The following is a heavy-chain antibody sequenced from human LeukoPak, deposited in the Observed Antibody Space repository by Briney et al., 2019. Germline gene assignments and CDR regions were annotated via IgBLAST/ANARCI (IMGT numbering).Heavy chain of an antibody. CDR2: IRYDGSNK. CDR1: GFTFSSYG. D-gene: IGHD4-23*01. Sequence: PGGSLRLSCAASGFTFSSYGMHWVRQAPGKGLEGGAFIRYDGSNKYYADSVKGRFTISRDNAKNSLYLQMNSLRAEDTAVYYCARGGDYGGHWFDPWGQGTLVTVSS. V-gene: IGHV3-30*02. CDR3: ARGGDYGGHWFDP. J-gene: IGHJ5*02.